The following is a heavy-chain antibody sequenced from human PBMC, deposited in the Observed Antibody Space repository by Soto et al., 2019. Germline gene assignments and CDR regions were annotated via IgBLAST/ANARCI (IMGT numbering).Heavy chain of an antibody. J-gene: IGHJ3*01. CDR2: ISGSGGTA. CDR1: GFTFTNYA. D-gene: IGHD6-19*01. V-gene: IGHV3-23*01. Sequence: GGSLRLSCAASGFTFTNYAMNWVRQAPGKGLEWVSVISGSGGTAYYAGSVKGRFTISIDNSNNMLYLQMNSLRAEDTAKYYCVKEGSGWYSRGPLDFWGRGTMVTVSS. CDR3: VKEGSGWYSRGPLDF.